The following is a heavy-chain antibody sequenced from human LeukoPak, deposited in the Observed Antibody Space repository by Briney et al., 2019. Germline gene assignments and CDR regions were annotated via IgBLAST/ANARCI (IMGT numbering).Heavy chain of an antibody. CDR2: INHSGST. J-gene: IGHJ4*02. CDR1: GGSFSGYY. V-gene: IGHV4-34*01. D-gene: IGHD3-22*01. CDR3: ARGPSDTMIAAEDY. Sequence: KPSETLSLTCAVYGGSFSGYYWSWIRQPPGKGLEWIGEINHSGSTNYNPSLKSRVTTSVDTSKNQFSLKLSSVTAADTAVYYCARGPSDTMIAAEDYWGQGTLVTVSS.